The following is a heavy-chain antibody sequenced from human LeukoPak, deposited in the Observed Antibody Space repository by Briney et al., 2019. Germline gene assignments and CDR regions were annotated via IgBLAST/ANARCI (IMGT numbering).Heavy chain of an antibody. J-gene: IGHJ3*02. CDR1: GFTFSDYA. CDR2: ISASGGTT. D-gene: IGHD3-16*01. Sequence: GGSLRLSCAASGFTFSDYAMNWVRQAPGRGLEWLAAISASGGTTYYTDSVSGRFVISRDKSTHTIHLQLTSLTAEDTALYYCARAAEISVTVVLQAFDIWGQETLVTVPS. CDR3: ARAAEISVTVVLQAFDI. V-gene: IGHV3-23*01.